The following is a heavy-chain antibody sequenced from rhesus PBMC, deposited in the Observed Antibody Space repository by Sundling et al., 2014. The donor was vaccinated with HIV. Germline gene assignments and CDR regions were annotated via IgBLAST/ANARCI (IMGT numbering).Heavy chain of an antibody. J-gene: IGHJ4*01. V-gene: IGHV4-169*01. CDR2: IYGSGSST. Sequence: QVQLQESGPGLVKPSETLSLTCAVSGGSISSNYWSWIRQAPGKGLEWIGYIYGSGSSTNYNPSLKSRVTLSVDTSKTQFSLRLSSMTAADTAVYYCARHGVDYGNPFGAFDYWGQGVLVTVSS. CDR1: GGSISSNY. D-gene: IGHD4-35*01. CDR3: ARHGVDYGNPFGAFDY.